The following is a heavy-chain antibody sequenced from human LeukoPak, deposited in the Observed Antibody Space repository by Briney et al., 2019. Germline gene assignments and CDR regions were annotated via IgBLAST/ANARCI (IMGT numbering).Heavy chain of an antibody. V-gene: IGHV1-8*01. J-gene: IGHJ4*02. D-gene: IGHD2-2*01. Sequence: ASVKVSCKASGYTFTSYDINWVRQATGQGLEWMGWMNPNSGNTGYAQKFQGRVTMTGNTSISTAYMELSSLRSEDTAVYYCARGYCSSTSCYLNFDYWGQGTLVTVSS. CDR1: GYTFTSYD. CDR2: MNPNSGNT. CDR3: ARGYCSSTSCYLNFDY.